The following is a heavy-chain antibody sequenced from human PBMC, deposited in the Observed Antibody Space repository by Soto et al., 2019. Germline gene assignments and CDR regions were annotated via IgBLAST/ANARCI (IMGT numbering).Heavy chain of an antibody. J-gene: IGHJ5*02. V-gene: IGHV1-8*01. CDR3: ARSTTATRVYSRSSHRWCVP. Sequence: ASVKFSCKSSGCTFTSYDINWVRQATGQGLEWMGWMNPNSGNTGYAQKFQGRVTMTRNTSISTAYMELSSLRSEDTAVYYCARSTTATRVYSRSSHRWCVPFCQGTIGTV. CDR1: GCTFTSYD. D-gene: IGHD6-6*01. CDR2: MNPNSGNT.